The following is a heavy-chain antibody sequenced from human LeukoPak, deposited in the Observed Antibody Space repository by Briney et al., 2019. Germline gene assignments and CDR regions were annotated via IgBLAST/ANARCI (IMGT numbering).Heavy chain of an antibody. J-gene: IGHJ4*02. CDR1: GFTFSSYS. D-gene: IGHD3-10*01. CDR2: ISVSGGNT. V-gene: IGHV3-23*01. CDR3: AKVGSGRGDFDY. Sequence: GGSLRLSCVASGFTFSSYSMHWVRQAPGKGLEWVSGISVSGGNTYSADSVRGRFTISRDNSKNTLYLQMNSLRAEETAVYYCAKVGSGRGDFDYWGQGTLVTVSS.